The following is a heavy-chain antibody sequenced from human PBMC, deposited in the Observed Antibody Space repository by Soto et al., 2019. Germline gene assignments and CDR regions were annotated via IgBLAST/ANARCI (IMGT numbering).Heavy chain of an antibody. V-gene: IGHV3-9*01. CDR3: AKTLGYCSSTSCRPDPDFDI. D-gene: IGHD2-2*01. CDR2: ISWNSGSI. CDR1: GFTFDDYA. J-gene: IGHJ3*02. Sequence: LRLSCAASGFTFDDYAMHWVRQAPGKGLEWVSGISWNSGSIGYADSVKGRFTISRDNAKNSLYLQMNSLRAEDTALYYCAKTLGYCSSTSCRPDPDFDIWGQGTMVTVSS.